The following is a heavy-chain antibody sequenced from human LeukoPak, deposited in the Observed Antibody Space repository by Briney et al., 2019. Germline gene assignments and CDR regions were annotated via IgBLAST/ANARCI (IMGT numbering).Heavy chain of an antibody. V-gene: IGHV3-21*01. Sequence: GGSLRLSCSVSGFTFSSYSMNWVRQAPGKGLEWGSSISSSSSYIYYAHSVKGRFTISRDNAKNSLYLQMNSRRAEDTAVYCCTRDGGYSSSWHQYYYYMDVWGKGTTVTVSS. CDR2: ISSSSSYI. CDR1: GFTFSSYS. D-gene: IGHD6-13*01. J-gene: IGHJ6*03. CDR3: TRDGGYSSSWHQYYYYMDV.